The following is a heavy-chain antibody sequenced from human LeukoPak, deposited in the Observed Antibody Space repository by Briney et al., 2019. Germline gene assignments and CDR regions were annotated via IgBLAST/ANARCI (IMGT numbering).Heavy chain of an antibody. CDR3: ARAGSFYYESSGYYVT. V-gene: IGHV3-20*04. CDR2: INWNGGRT. J-gene: IGHJ5*02. CDR1: GFTFDDYG. D-gene: IGHD3-22*01. Sequence: PGGSLRLSCAASGFTFDDYGMSWVRQAPGKGLEWVAGINWNGGRTDYADSVKGRFTISRDNAKNSLYLQMNSLRAEDTALYYCARAGSFYYESSGYYVTWGQGTLVTVSS.